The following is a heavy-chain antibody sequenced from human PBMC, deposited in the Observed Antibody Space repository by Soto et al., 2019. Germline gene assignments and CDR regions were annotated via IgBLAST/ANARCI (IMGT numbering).Heavy chain of an antibody. V-gene: IGHV3-23*01. Sequence: EVQILESGGGLVQPGGSLRLSCAASGFTFSSSAMNWVRQAPGKGLGWVSVISASDGDTYYADSVKGRFTISRDNSKNTLYLDMNSLRVEDTSVYYCAKSLNISRKNWFDPWGRGTLVTVSS. CDR3: AKSLNISRKNWFDP. J-gene: IGHJ5*02. D-gene: IGHD6-13*01. CDR2: ISASDGDT. CDR1: GFTFSSSA.